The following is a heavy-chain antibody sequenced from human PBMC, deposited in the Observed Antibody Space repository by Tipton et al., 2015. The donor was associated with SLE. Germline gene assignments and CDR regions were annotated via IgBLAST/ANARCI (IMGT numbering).Heavy chain of an antibody. J-gene: IGHJ3*02. CDR2: INHSGST. Sequence: LRLSCTVSGGSFSGYYWSWIRQPPGKGLEWIGEINHSGSTNYNPSLKSRVTISVDTSKNQFSLKLSSVTAADTAVYYCARARSVDRDSDAFDIWGQGTMVTVSS. V-gene: IGHV4-34*01. D-gene: IGHD2-15*01. CDR3: ARARSVDRDSDAFDI. CDR1: GGSFSGYY.